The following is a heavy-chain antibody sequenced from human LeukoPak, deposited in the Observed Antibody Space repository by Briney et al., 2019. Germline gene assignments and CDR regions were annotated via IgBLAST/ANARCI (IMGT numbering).Heavy chain of an antibody. CDR2: IKRDGTEK. V-gene: IGHV3-7*03. D-gene: IGHD3-22*01. CDR1: GLSFRSYS. Sequence: PGGSLRLSCAASGLSFRSYSMSWVRQAPGEGVEWVANIKRDGTEKYYVVSVEGRFTISRDDAKNSLYLQMNSLRAEDTAVYYCAKSDGSGYYYYYYYMDVWGKGTTVTVSS. CDR3: AKSDGSGYYYYYYYMDV. J-gene: IGHJ6*03.